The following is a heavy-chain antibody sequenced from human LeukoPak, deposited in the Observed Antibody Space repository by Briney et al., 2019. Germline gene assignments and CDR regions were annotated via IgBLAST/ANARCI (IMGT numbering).Heavy chain of an antibody. V-gene: IGHV3-30*18. Sequence: PGRSLRLSCAASGFTFSSYGMHWVRQAPGKGLEWVAVISYDGSNKYYADSVKGRFTISRDNSKNTLYLQMNSLRAEDTAVYYCAKVPCSSTSCYDYYYYGMDVWGQGTTVTVSS. J-gene: IGHJ6*02. CDR2: ISYDGSNK. CDR3: AKVPCSSTSCYDYYYYGMDV. CDR1: GFTFSSYG. D-gene: IGHD2-2*01.